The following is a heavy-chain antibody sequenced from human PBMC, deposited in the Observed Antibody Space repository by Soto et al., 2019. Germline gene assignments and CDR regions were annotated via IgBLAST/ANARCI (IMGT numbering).Heavy chain of an antibody. CDR2: IYYSGST. Sequence: QLQLQESGPGLVKPSETLSLTCTVSGGSISSSSYYWGWIRQPPGKGLEWIGSIYYSGSTYYNPSLKSRVTISVDTSKNQFSLKLSSVTAADTAVYYCARQVLYYYYGMDVWGQGTTVTVSS. CDR3: ARQVLYYYYGMDV. J-gene: IGHJ6*02. V-gene: IGHV4-39*01. CDR1: GGSISSSSYY.